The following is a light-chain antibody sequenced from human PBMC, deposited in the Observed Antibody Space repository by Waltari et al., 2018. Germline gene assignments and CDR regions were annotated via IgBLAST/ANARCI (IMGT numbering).Light chain of an antibody. Sequence: DIQMTQSPSSVSASVGDRVTITCRVSQGISNWLAWYQQKPGKAPKLLIYSASILQTGVPSRFSGSGSGTDFTLTISNLQPEDFATYFCQQGNSFPPTFGQGTKVEVK. CDR2: SAS. J-gene: IGKJ1*01. CDR1: QGISNW. V-gene: IGKV1-12*01. CDR3: QQGNSFPPT.